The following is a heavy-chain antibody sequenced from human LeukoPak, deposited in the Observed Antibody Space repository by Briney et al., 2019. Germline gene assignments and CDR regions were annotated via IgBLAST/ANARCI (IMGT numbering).Heavy chain of an antibody. J-gene: IGHJ4*02. CDR2: IYSGGST. Sequence: GGSLRLSCEASGFTFSGNYMSWVRQAPGKGLEWVSVIYSGGSTYYADPLKGRFTISRHNSKNTLYLQMNSLRAEDTAVYYCAREGIAAAGGDYWGQGTLVTVSS. CDR3: AREGIAAAGGDY. CDR1: GFTFSGNY. V-gene: IGHV3-53*04. D-gene: IGHD6-13*01.